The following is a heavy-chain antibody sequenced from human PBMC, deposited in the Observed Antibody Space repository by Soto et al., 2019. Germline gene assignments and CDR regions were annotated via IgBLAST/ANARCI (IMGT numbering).Heavy chain of an antibody. Sequence: SETLSLTCTVSGGSISSYYWSWIRQPPGKGLEWIGYIYYSGSTNYNPSLKSRVTMSVDTSENQFSLKLSSVTAADTAVYYCARHKRQDGYNYYFDYWGQGALVTVSS. J-gene: IGHJ4*02. CDR2: IYYSGST. V-gene: IGHV4-59*08. D-gene: IGHD5-12*01. CDR1: GGSISSYY. CDR3: ARHKRQDGYNYYFDY.